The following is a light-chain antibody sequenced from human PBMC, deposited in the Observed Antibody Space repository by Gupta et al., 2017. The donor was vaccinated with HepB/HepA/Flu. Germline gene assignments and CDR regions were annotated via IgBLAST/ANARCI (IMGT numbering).Light chain of an antibody. V-gene: IGLV2-23*02. Sequence: QSALTQPASVSGSPGQSITISCTGTSSDVGNYNLVSWYQQHPGKAPKLMMYDVSKRPSGVSNRFSCCKSGNTASLTISGLQAEDEADDYCCSSEGSSTFGVFGGGTKLTVL. CDR3: CSSEGSSTFGV. CDR1: SSDVGNYNL. CDR2: DVS. J-gene: IGLJ3*02.